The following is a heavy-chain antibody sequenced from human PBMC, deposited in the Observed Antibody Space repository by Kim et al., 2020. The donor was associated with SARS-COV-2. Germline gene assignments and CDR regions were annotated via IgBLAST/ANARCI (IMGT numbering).Heavy chain of an antibody. CDR3: ARDGRGYSYGYVYFDY. CDR2: IYYSGST. Sequence: SETLSLTCTVSGGSISSGGYYWSWIRQHPGKGLEWIGYIYYSGSTYYNPSLKSRVTISVDTSKNQFSLKLSSVTAADTAVYYCARDGRGYSYGYVYFDYWGQGTLVTVSS. V-gene: IGHV4-31*03. CDR1: GGSISSGGYY. J-gene: IGHJ4*02. D-gene: IGHD5-18*01.